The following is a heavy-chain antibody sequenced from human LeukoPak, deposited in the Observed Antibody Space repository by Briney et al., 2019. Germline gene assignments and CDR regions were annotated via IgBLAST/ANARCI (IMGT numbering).Heavy chain of an antibody. D-gene: IGHD3-16*01. CDR2: IIPMFGTA. CDR3: AGEYVDGLHLGAAFDI. Sequence: ASVKVSCKASGCTFRSYAISWVRQAPGQQLEWMGGIIPMFGTANYAQKFQGSVTITADESTSTAYMELSSVRSEDTSVYYCAGEYVDGLHLGAAFDIWGQGTMVTVSS. V-gene: IGHV1-69*13. J-gene: IGHJ3*02. CDR1: GCTFRSYA.